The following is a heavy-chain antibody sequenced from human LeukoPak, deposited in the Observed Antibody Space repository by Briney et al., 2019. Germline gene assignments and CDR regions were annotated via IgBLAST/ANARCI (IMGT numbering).Heavy chain of an antibody. V-gene: IGHV4-38-2*01. J-gene: IGHJ4*02. D-gene: IGHD3-3*01. CDR1: GYSISSASY. CDR3: ARPISSQGYFGVVID. Sequence: SETLSLTCAVSGYSISSASYWGWIRQPPGKGLEWIGNIYHSGSPYYNPSLKSRVTISVGTSKNQFSLKLSSVTAADTAVYYCARPISSQGYFGVVIDWGKGTLVTVSS. CDR2: IYHSGSP.